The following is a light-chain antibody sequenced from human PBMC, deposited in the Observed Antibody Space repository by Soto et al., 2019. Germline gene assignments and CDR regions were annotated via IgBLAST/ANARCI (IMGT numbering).Light chain of an antibody. J-gene: IGKJ1*01. CDR1: QSVSSN. CDR3: QQHNNWPRT. Sequence: EIVMTQSPATLSVSPGERATLSCRASQSVSSNLAWYQQKPGQAPSLLIYGASTRATGTPARFSGSGSGTEFTLTISSLQSEDFAVYYCQQHNNWPRTFGQGTKVEIK. CDR2: GAS. V-gene: IGKV3-15*01.